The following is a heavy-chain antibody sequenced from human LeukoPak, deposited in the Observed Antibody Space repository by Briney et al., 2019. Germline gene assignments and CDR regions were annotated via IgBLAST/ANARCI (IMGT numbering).Heavy chain of an antibody. CDR3: ASGDYGAGSPVMRY. D-gene: IGHD3-10*01. J-gene: IGHJ4*01. V-gene: IGHV4-4*07. CDR2: IYTSGST. Sequence: SETLSLTCTVSGGSLSSYYWSWIRQPAGKGLEWIGRIYTSGSTNYNPSLKSRVTISVGASNNQFSLKLTAVTAADTAVYYCASGDYGAGSPVMRYWGHGTLVIVSS. CDR1: GGSLSSYY.